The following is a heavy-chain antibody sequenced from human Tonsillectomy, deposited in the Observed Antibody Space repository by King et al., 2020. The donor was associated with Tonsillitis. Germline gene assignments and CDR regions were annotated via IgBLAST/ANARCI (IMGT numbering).Heavy chain of an antibody. J-gene: IGHJ5*02. V-gene: IGHV4-31*01. CDR2: IYYSGVT. CDR1: GGSISSDGYY. Sequence: QLQESGPGLVKPSQTLSLTCSVSGGSISSDGYYWSWIRHFPGKGLEWSGNIYYSGVTYYNPSLKSLITISLDTSENQFSLKLSSVTAADTAVYYCARGKIFGVVVSWFDPWGQGTLVTVSS. CDR3: ARGKIFGVVVSWFDP. D-gene: IGHD3-3*01.